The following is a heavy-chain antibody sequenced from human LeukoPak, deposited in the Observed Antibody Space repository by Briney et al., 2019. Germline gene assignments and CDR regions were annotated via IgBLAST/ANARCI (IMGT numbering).Heavy chain of an antibody. V-gene: IGHV4-39*02. Sequence: SETLSLTCTVSGGSISSSSYYWGWIRHPPGKGLEWIGNIYYGGSTYYNPSLKSRVTISVDTPKNQFSLKVSSVTAADTAVYYCARDSGGNNFDYWGQGTLVTVSS. D-gene: IGHD4-23*01. CDR3: ARDSGGNNFDY. J-gene: IGHJ4*02. CDR1: GGSISSSSYY. CDR2: IYYGGST.